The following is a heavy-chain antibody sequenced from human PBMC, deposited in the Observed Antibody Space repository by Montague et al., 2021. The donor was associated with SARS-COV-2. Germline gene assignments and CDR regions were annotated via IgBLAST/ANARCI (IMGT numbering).Heavy chain of an antibody. V-gene: IGHV3-23*01. J-gene: IGHJ4*02. CDR1: GFTFRNYA. Sequence: SLRLSCAASGFTFRNYAMIWVRQAPGKGLEWVSGISGSADITYYADSVKDRFTISRDNSKNTLYLQMSSLRAGDTAVYYCAKDREVATGGLYYFDYWGQGTLVTVSS. D-gene: IGHD5-24*01. CDR3: AKDREVATGGLYYFDY. CDR2: ISGSADIT.